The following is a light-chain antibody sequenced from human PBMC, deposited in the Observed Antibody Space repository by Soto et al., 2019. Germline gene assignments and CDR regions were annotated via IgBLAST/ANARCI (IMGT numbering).Light chain of an antibody. CDR3: AAWDDSRNGFYS. Sequence: QSALTQPPSASGTPGQRVTISCSGSSSDIGSNTVNWYQQLPGTAPKLLIYSNNLRPSGVPDRFSGSKSGTSASLAISGTQSEDEADYYCAAWDDSRNGFYSFGTGTKATVL. CDR1: SSDIGSNT. J-gene: IGLJ1*01. V-gene: IGLV1-44*01. CDR2: SNN.